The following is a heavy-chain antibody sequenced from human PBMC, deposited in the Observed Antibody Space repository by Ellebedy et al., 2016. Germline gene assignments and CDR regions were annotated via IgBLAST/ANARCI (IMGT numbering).Heavy chain of an antibody. CDR2: IFYNGST. CDR1: HDNIKTYS. CDR3: TRTVSASGWADP. J-gene: IGHJ5*02. D-gene: IGHD6-19*01. Sequence: SETLSLTCTVSHDNIKTYSWNWIRQPPGKALEWIGDIFYNGSTIYNPSLKTRLSMSRDTSKKQFSLNMTSVTAADTAFYYRTRTVSASGWADPWGQGILVIVS. V-gene: IGHV4-59*01.